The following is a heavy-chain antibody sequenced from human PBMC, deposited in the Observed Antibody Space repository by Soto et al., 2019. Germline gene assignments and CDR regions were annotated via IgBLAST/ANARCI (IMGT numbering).Heavy chain of an antibody. V-gene: IGHV4-30-4*01. CDR2: IYYSGST. J-gene: IGHJ6*02. CDR1: GGSISSGDYY. Sequence: ASETLSLTCTVSGGSISSGDYYWSWIRQPPGKGLEWIGYIYYSGSTYYNPSLKSRVTISVDTSKNQFSLKLSSVTAADTAVYYCARDVSHGTRFYYYYGMDVWGQGTTVTVSS. CDR3: ARDVSHGTRFYYYYGMDV. D-gene: IGHD1-1*01.